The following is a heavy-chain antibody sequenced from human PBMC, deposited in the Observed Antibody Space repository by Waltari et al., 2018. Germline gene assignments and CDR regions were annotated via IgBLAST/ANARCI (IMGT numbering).Heavy chain of an antibody. CDR2: IYYSGST. J-gene: IGHJ4*02. CDR1: GGSISSYY. D-gene: IGHD6-6*01. V-gene: IGHV4-59*01. CDR3: ARDSVGAARSFDY. Sequence: QVQLQESGPGLVKPSETLSLTCTVPGGSISSYYWSWIRQPPGKGLEWIGYIYYSGSTNYNPSLKSRVTISVDTSKNQFSLKLSSVTAADTAVYYCARDSVGAARSFDYWGQGTLVTVSS.